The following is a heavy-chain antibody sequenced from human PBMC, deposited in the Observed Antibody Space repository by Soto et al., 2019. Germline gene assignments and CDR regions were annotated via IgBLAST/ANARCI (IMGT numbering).Heavy chain of an antibody. CDR1: GYTFTSYG. D-gene: IGHD1-1*01. Sequence: QVQLVQSGAEVKKPGASVKVSCKPSGYTFTSYGISWVRLAPGQGPEWMGWISTYNGNTNYAQKFQGRVTMATDTSTSTDYMELRSLRSDDTAVYYCARDLIASTGADYWGQGTLVTVSS. CDR2: ISTYNGNT. CDR3: ARDLIASTGADY. V-gene: IGHV1-18*01. J-gene: IGHJ4*02.